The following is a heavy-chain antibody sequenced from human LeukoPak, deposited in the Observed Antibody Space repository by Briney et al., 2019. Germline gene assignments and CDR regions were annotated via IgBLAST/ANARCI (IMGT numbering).Heavy chain of an antibody. CDR3: ASGSNGDYAY. CDR1: GFTFSSYS. Sequence: GGSLRLSCAASGFTFSSYSMNWVRQAPGKGLEWVSSISSSSSYIYYADSVKGRFTISRDNAKNSLYLQMNSLRAEDTAVYYCASGSNGDYAYWGQGTLVTVSS. CDR2: ISSSSSYI. J-gene: IGHJ4*02. D-gene: IGHD4-17*01. V-gene: IGHV3-21*01.